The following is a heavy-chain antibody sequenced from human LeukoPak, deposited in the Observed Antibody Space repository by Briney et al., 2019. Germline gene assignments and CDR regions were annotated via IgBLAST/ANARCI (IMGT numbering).Heavy chain of an antibody. CDR3: ASQGLYSSSWYEGLG. J-gene: IGHJ4*02. CDR1: GFTFSSYS. Sequence: GGSLRLSCAASGFTFSSYSMNWVRQAPGKGLEWVSSISSSSSYIYYADSVKGRFTISRDNAKNSLYLQMNSLRAEDTAVYYCASQGLYSSSWYEGLGWGQGTLVTVSS. D-gene: IGHD6-13*01. V-gene: IGHV3-21*01. CDR2: ISSSSSYI.